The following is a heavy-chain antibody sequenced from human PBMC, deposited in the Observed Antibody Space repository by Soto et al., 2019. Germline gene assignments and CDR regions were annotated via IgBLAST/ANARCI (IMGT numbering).Heavy chain of an antibody. V-gene: IGHV3-33*08. CDR2: IWYDESKK. Sequence: GGSLRLSCAASGFTFSNAWINWVRQAPGKGLEWVAVIWYDESKKYYEDSVTGRFTISRDNSRSALYLQMDSLRAEDTGVYYCARSSGLGIDFWGQGTLVTVSS. D-gene: IGHD6-19*01. CDR1: GFTFSNAW. CDR3: ARSSGLGIDF. J-gene: IGHJ4*02.